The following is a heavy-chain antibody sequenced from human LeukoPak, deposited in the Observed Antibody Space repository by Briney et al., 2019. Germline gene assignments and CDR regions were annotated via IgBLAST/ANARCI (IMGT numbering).Heavy chain of an antibody. CDR3: ASTGGYSGQVVDY. CDR1: GGSISSYY. V-gene: IGHV4-59*12. D-gene: IGHD5-12*01. CDR2: IYYSGST. J-gene: IGHJ4*02. Sequence: SETLSLTCTVSGGSISSYYWSWIRQPPGKGLEWIGYIYYSGSTNYNPSLKSRVTISVDTSKNQFSLKLSSVTAADTAVYYCASTGGYSGQVVDYWGQGTLVTVSS.